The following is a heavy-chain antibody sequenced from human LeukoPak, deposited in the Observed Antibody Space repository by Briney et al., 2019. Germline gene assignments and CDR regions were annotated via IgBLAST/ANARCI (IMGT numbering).Heavy chain of an antibody. Sequence: GGSLRLSCTASGFTFGDYAMSWVRQAPGKGLEWVANIKQDGSEKYYVDSVKGRFTISRDNAKNSLYLQMNSLRAEDTAVYYCARGRSGYWGQGTLVTVSS. V-gene: IGHV3-7*01. CDR1: GFTFGDYA. CDR3: ARGRSGY. D-gene: IGHD3-10*01. CDR2: IKQDGSEK. J-gene: IGHJ4*02.